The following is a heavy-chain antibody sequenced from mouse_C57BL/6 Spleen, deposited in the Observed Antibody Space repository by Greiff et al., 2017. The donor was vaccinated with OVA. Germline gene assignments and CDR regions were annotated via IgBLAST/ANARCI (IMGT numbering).Heavy chain of an antibody. J-gene: IGHJ2*01. Sequence: QVQLQQPGAELVKPGASVKLSCKASGYTFTSYWMYWVKQRPGRGLEWIGRIDPNGGGTKYNETLKSKATLTVDKPSNTAYMQLSSMTSEDSAVYNCARYRITTVVAACDYWGQGTTLTVSS. CDR3: ARYRITTVVAACDY. V-gene: IGHV1-72*01. D-gene: IGHD1-1*01. CDR1: GYTFTSYW. CDR2: IDPNGGGT.